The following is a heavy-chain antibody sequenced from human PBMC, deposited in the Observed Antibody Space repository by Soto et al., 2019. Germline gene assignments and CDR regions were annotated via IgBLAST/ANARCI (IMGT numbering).Heavy chain of an antibody. CDR1: GFSFSADGVG. D-gene: IGHD3-16*01. V-gene: IGHV2-5*02. CDR2: IYWDDDT. J-gene: IGHJ3*01. CDR3: AHAFGGTSWPNDAFDV. Sequence: HITLKESGPTLVKPTQTLTLTCIFSGFSFSADGVGVGWIRQPPGKTLEWLALIYWDDDTRYRPSLKSRCTITKDSSKNQVVLTMTNMDPLDTATYYCAHAFGGTSWPNDAFDVWGQGTVVTVSS.